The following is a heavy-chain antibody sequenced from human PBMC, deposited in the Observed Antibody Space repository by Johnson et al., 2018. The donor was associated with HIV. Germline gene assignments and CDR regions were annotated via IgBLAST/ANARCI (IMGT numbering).Heavy chain of an antibody. Sequence: EVQLVESGGGLVQRGGSLRLSCAASGVTFSSYAMSWVRQAPGKGLEWVSAISGSGGSTYYADSVKGRFTISRDNSKNTLYLQMNSLRAEDTAVYHCARGFHRGGAFDIWGQGTMVIVSS. CDR2: ISGSGGST. D-gene: IGHD1-14*01. V-gene: IGHV3-23*04. CDR3: ARGFHRGGAFDI. CDR1: GVTFSSYA. J-gene: IGHJ3*02.